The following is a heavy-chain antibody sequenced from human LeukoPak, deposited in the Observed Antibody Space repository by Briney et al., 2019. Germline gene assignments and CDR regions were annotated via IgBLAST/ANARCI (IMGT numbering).Heavy chain of an antibody. CDR3: AREGGWNYVGN. V-gene: IGHV3-53*01. D-gene: IGHD1-7*01. CDR2: IYSGGST. CDR1: GFTVSSNY. Sequence: GGSLRLSCAASGFTVSSNYMSWVRQAPGKGLEWVSVIYSGGSTYYADSVKGRFTISRDNSKDTLYLQMNSLRAEDTAVYYCAREGGWNYVGNWGQGTLVTVSS. J-gene: IGHJ4*02.